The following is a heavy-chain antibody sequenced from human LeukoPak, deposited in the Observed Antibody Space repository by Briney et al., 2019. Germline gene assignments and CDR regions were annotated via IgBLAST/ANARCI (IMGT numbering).Heavy chain of an antibody. D-gene: IGHD2-15*01. Sequence: PSETLSLTCAVYGGSFSGYYWSWIRQPPGKGLEWIGEINHSGSTNYNPSLKSRVTISVDTSKNQFSLKLSSVTAAVTAVYYCARAPGYNCSGGSCYQFDYWGQGTLVTVSS. V-gene: IGHV4-34*01. CDR3: ARAPGYNCSGGSCYQFDY. CDR1: GGSFSGYY. CDR2: INHSGST. J-gene: IGHJ4*02.